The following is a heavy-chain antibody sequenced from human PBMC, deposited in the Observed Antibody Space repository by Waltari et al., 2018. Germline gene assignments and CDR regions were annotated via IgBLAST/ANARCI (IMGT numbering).Heavy chain of an antibody. CDR2: MNPDSGKT. Sequence: QVQLVQSGAEVKKPGASVKVSCKASGYTFTSYNINWVRQASGQGLEWMGWMNPDSGKTGYAQKFQGRLTITRNTSISTAYMEVSSLRSDDTAVYYCARVAYDDFWSGYYGAWFDPWGQGTLVIVSS. J-gene: IGHJ5*02. V-gene: IGHV1-8*03. CDR3: ARVAYDDFWSGYYGAWFDP. CDR1: GYTFTSYN. D-gene: IGHD3-3*01.